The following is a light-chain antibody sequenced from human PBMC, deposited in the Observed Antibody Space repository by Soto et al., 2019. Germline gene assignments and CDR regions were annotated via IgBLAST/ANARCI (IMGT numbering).Light chain of an antibody. Sequence: QSVLTQPRSVSGSPGQSVTISCTGTSSDVGAYNYVSWYQKRPGKAPKLIIYDVSKRPSGVPDRFSGSKSGNTASLTISGLQAEDEADYSSCSSAGIFYVFGTGTKVTVL. J-gene: IGLJ1*01. CDR3: CSSAGIFYV. CDR2: DVS. CDR1: SSDVGAYNY. V-gene: IGLV2-11*01.